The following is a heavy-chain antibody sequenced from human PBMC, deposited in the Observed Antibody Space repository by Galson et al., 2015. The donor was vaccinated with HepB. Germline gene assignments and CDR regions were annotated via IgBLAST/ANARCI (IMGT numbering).Heavy chain of an antibody. Sequence: QSGAEVKKPGESLKISCRGSGYTFGHYWIGWVRQMPGKGLEWMGIIYPDDSTVRYSPSFQGQVTISATKSTAPAYLEWSSLKASDPAMYFCARVSAAGFSLNWFDPWGQGTLVTVSS. D-gene: IGHD1-14*01. V-gene: IGHV5-51*01. CDR2: IYPDDSTV. CDR3: ARVSAAGFSLNWFDP. J-gene: IGHJ5*02. CDR1: GYTFGHYW.